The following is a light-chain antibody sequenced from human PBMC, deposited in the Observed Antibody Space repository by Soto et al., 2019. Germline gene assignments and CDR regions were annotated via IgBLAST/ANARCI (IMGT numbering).Light chain of an antibody. CDR2: NVN. CDR3: SSFTSSTTYV. J-gene: IGLJ1*01. CDR1: SSDVGNYNY. V-gene: IGLV2-14*01. Sequence: QSVLTQSASVSGSPGQSITISCTGTSSDVGNYNYVSWYQQHPGEVPKLIIFNVNNRPPGVSNRFSGSKSGNTASLTISGLQAEDEADYYCSSFTSSTTYVFGTGTKVTVL.